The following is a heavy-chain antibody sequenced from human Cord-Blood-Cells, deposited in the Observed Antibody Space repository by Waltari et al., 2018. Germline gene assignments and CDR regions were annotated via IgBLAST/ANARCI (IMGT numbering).Heavy chain of an antibody. D-gene: IGHD6-19*01. Sequence: QVQLQQWGAGLLKPSETLSLTCAVYGGSFSGSYWSWIRQPPGKGLEWIGEMNHSGSTNYNPSLKRRVTIAVATANNQFPLKLSAVTASDTAVYYCARGLAGPSYWYFDHWGRGTLVTVSS. J-gene: IGHJ2*01. CDR1: GGSFSGSY. CDR2: MNHSGST. CDR3: ARGLAGPSYWYFDH. V-gene: IGHV4-34*01.